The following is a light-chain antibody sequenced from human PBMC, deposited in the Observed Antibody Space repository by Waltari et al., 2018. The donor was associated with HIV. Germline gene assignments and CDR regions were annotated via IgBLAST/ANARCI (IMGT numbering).Light chain of an antibody. V-gene: IGKV1-5*03. CDR1: QSISSW. CDR3: QYYNTYSRT. CDR2: KAS. J-gene: IGKJ2*02. Sequence: DIQMTQSTSTLSASVGDRVTITCRASQSISSWLAWYQMKPGKAPKLLNYKASSLESGVSSRFSGSGSGTEFTLTISSLQPDDFATYYCQYYNTYSRTFGQGTKVEL.